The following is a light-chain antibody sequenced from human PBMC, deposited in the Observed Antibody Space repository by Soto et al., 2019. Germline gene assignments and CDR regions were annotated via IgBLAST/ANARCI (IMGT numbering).Light chain of an antibody. CDR3: CSYAGSSTHVV. CDR2: EVS. CDR1: SSDIGGYNY. V-gene: IGLV2-14*01. Sequence: QSALTQPASVSGSPGQSITISCTGTSSDIGGYNYVSWYQQHPGKAPKLMIYEVSNRPSGVYNRFSGSKSGNTASLTISGLQAEDEAYYYCCSYAGSSTHVVFGGGTKLTVL. J-gene: IGLJ2*01.